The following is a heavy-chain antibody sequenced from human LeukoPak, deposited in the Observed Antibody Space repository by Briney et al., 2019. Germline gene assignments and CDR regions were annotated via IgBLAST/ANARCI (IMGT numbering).Heavy chain of an antibody. CDR2: ISGSGGST. D-gene: IGHD2-2*01. J-gene: IGHJ4*02. V-gene: IGHV3-23*01. Sequence: GGSLRLSCAASGFTFSNYAMSWVRQAPGKGLEWVSAISGSGGSTYYADSVKGRFTISRDNSKNTLYLQMNSLRAEDTAVYYCAGLLGYCSSTSCYDYWGQGTLVTVSS. CDR3: AGLLGYCSSTSCYDY. CDR1: GFTFSNYA.